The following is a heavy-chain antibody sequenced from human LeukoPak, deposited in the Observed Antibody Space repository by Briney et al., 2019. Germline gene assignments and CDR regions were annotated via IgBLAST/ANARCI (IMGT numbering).Heavy chain of an antibody. CDR1: GGSISSYY. D-gene: IGHD5-18*01. V-gene: IGHV4-59*08. CDR2: IYYSGST. Sequence: PSETLPLTCTVSGGSISSYYWSWIRQPPGKGLEWIGYIYYSGSTNYNPSLKSRVTISVDTSKNQFSLKLSSVTAADTAVYCYARLNVDTADFDYWGQGTLVTVSS. CDR3: ARLNVDTADFDY. J-gene: IGHJ4*02.